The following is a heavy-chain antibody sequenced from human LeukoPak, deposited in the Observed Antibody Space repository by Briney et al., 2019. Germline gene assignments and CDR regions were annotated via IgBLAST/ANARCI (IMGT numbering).Heavy chain of an antibody. CDR1: GYTFTSYG. Sequence: GASVKVSCKSSGYTFTSYGISWVRQAPGQGLEWMGGISAYNGNTNYAQKLQGRVTMTTDTSTSTAYMELRSLRSDDTAVYYCARGSRWFGELSLYGMDVWGQGTTVTVSS. D-gene: IGHD3-10*01. CDR2: ISAYNGNT. CDR3: ARGSRWFGELSLYGMDV. J-gene: IGHJ6*02. V-gene: IGHV1-18*01.